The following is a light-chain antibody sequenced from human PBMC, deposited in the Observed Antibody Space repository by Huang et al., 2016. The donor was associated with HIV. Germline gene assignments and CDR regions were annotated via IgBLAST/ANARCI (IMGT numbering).Light chain of an antibody. V-gene: IGKV1-9*01. CDR2: AAS. J-gene: IGKJ1*01. Sequence: IQLTQSPSSLSASVGDRVTITCRASQGISSFLAWYQQKPGKAPKLLLYAASTLQSGVPTRCSRSGSGTDFTLTISSLQPEDFATYHCQQLNSYPPTFGQGTKVEIK. CDR1: QGISSF. CDR3: QQLNSYPPT.